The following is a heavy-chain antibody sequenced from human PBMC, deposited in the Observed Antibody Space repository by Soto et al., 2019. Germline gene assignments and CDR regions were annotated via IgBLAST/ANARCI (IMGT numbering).Heavy chain of an antibody. Sequence: SVKVSCKASGGTFSSYAISWVRQAPGQGLEWMGGIIPIFGTANYAQKFQGRVTITADESTSTAYMELSSLRSDDTAVYYCARDEPLLLYYYDSSGYLDYWGQGTLVTVSS. CDR1: GGTFSSYA. V-gene: IGHV1-69*13. CDR2: IIPIFGTA. D-gene: IGHD3-22*01. CDR3: ARDEPLLLYYYDSSGYLDY. J-gene: IGHJ4*02.